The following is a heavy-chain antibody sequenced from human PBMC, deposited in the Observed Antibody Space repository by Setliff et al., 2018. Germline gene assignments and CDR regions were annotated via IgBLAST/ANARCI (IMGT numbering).Heavy chain of an antibody. D-gene: IGHD6-19*01. V-gene: IGHV3-23*01. J-gene: IGHJ4*02. Sequence: GGSLRLSCEAPGFTFNNYAMSWARQAPGKGLEWVSFISAVNSGTYYIDSVKGRFTISRDNSKNTLFLQMNSLRAEDTAIYYCAKDLDSSGWYNYFDYWGQGTLVTVSS. CDR2: ISAVNSGT. CDR3: AKDLDSSGWYNYFDY. CDR1: GFTFNNYA.